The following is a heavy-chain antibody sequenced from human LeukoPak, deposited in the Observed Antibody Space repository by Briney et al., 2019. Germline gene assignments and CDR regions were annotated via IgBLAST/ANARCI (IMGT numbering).Heavy chain of an antibody. J-gene: IGHJ4*02. CDR2: INPSGGST. CDR3: ARDGPDYGDYINFDY. Sequence: ASVKVPCKASGYTFTSYYMHWVRQAPGQGLEWMGIINPSGGSTSYAQKFQGRVTMTRDMSTSTAYMELRSLRSDDTAVYYCARDGPDYGDYINFDYWGQGTLVTVSS. V-gene: IGHV1-46*01. D-gene: IGHD4-17*01. CDR1: GYTFTSYY.